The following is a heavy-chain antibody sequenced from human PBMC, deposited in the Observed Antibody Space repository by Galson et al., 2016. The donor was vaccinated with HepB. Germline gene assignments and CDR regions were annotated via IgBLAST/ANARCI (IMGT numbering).Heavy chain of an antibody. D-gene: IGHD2-15*01. CDR2: ISISGSTI. CDR1: GFTFSDYY. Sequence: SLRLSCAASGFTFSDYYMNWIRQAPGKGLEWISYISISGSTISYADSVKGRFTISRDNAKNSVYLQMNSLRVEDTAVYYCARDPVVVAATTLDYWGQGTLVTVSS. CDR3: ARDPVVVAATTLDY. V-gene: IGHV3-11*01. J-gene: IGHJ4*02.